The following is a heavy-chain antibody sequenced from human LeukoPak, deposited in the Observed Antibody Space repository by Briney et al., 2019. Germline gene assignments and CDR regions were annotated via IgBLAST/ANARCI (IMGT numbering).Heavy chain of an antibody. V-gene: IGHV3-48*03. D-gene: IGHD3-16*01. Sequence: GSLRLSCAASGFTFSSYEMNWVRQAPGKGLEWVSYISSSGSTIYSADSVKGRFTISRDNAKNSLYLQMNSLRAEDTAVYYCARVGSYYDMDVWGQGTTVTVSS. CDR2: ISSSGSTI. CDR3: ARVGSYYDMDV. CDR1: GFTFSSYE. J-gene: IGHJ6*02.